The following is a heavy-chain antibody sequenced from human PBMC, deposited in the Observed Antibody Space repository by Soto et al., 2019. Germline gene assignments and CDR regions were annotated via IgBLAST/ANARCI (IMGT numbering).Heavy chain of an antibody. CDR3: ARVFSRYYDSSGSFDY. Sequence: LGESLKISCKGPGYSFTSYWIGLVRQMPGKGLEWMGIIYPGDSDTRYSPSFQGQVTISADKSISTAYLQWSSLKASDTAMYYCARVFSRYYDSSGSFDYWGQGTLVTVSS. D-gene: IGHD3-22*01. CDR2: IYPGDSDT. CDR1: GYSFTSYW. V-gene: IGHV5-51*01. J-gene: IGHJ4*02.